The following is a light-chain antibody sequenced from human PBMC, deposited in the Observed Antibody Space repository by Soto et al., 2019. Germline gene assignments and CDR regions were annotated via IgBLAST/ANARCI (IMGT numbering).Light chain of an antibody. CDR2: EVS. J-gene: IGLJ1*01. Sequence: QSVLTQPASVSGSPGQSITISCTGTSSDVGGYNYVSWYQQHPGKAPKLMIYEVSNRPSGVSNRFSGSKSGNTASLTISGLQAEDEADYFCNSSGRTSTRYVFGTGTKLTVL. CDR1: SSDVGGYNY. CDR3: NSSGRTSTRYV. V-gene: IGLV2-14*01.